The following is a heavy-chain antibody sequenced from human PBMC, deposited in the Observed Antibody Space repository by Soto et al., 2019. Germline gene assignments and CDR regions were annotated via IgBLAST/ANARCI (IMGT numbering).Heavy chain of an antibody. CDR1: GGSISSSSYY. CDR3: ARRYGYYFDY. J-gene: IGHJ4*01. Sequence: PSETLSLICTVSGGSISSSSYYWGWIRQPPGKGLEWIGSIYYSGSTYYNPSLKSRVTISVDTSKNQLSLKLSSVTAADTAVYYCARRYGYYFDYWGQGTLVTVSS. D-gene: IGHD3-9*01. V-gene: IGHV4-39*07. CDR2: IYYSGST.